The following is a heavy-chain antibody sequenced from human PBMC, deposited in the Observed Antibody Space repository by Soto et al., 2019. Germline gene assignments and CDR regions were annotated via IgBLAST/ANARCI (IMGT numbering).Heavy chain of an antibody. CDR1: GFTFSSYG. CDR2: ISYDGSNK. D-gene: IGHD2-2*01. V-gene: IGHV3-30*18. CDR3: ANGIVVVPAAISGP. Sequence: GGSLRLSCAASGFTFSSYGMHWVRQAPGKGLEWVAVISYDGSNKYYADSVKGRFTISRDNSKNTLYLQMNSLRAEDTAVYYCANGIVVVPAAISGPWGQGTLVTVSS. J-gene: IGHJ5*02.